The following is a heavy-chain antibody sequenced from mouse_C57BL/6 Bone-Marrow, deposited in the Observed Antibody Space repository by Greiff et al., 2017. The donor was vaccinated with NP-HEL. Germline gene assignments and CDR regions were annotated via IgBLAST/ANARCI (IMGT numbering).Heavy chain of an antibody. V-gene: IGHV5-12*01. CDR1: GFTFSDYY. Sequence: LVESGGGLVQPGGSLKLSCAASGFTFSDYYMYWVRQTPEKRLEWVAYISNGGGSTYYPDTVKGRFTISRDNAKNTLYLQMSRLKSEDTAMYYCARGITTVVAHWYFDVWGTGTTVTVSS. D-gene: IGHD1-1*01. CDR2: ISNGGGST. CDR3: ARGITTVVAHWYFDV. J-gene: IGHJ1*03.